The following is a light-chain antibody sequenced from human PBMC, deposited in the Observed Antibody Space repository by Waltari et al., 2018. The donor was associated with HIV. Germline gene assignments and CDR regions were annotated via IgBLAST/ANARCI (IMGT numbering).Light chain of an antibody. CDR1: SSNIGAGYD. J-gene: IGLJ3*02. V-gene: IGLV1-40*01. Sequence: QSVLTQPPSVSGAPGQRVTISCTGSSSNIGAGYDVHWYQHLPGTAPKLLIYGTRSLRSWVPERVVGSKSGTWASLAISGLQGGEGADYYCQSYDSSLSGSWVFGGGTKLTVL. CDR3: QSYDSSLSGSWV. CDR2: GTR.